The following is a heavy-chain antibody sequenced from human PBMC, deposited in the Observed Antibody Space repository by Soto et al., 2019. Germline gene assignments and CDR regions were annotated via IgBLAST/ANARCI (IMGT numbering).Heavy chain of an antibody. D-gene: IGHD6-13*01. CDR2: IYYSGST. Sequence: SETLSLTCAVSGYSISSGYYWGWIRQPPGKGLEWIGYIYYSGSTNYNPSLKSRVTISVDTSKNQFSLKLSSVTAADTAVYYCAREKSSSSWFDYWGQGTLVTVSS. CDR3: AREKSSSSWFDY. CDR1: GYSISSGYY. V-gene: IGHV4-61*01. J-gene: IGHJ4*02.